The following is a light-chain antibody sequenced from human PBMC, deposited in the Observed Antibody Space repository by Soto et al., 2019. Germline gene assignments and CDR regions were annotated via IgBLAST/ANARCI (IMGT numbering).Light chain of an antibody. CDR1: SSDFGGYNY. J-gene: IGLJ1*01. V-gene: IGLV2-14*01. CDR3: TSYTSSSTL. Sequence: QAALTQPASVSGSPGQSITISCTGTSSDFGGYNYVSWYQQHPGKAPKLMIYEVSNRPSGVSNRFSGSKSGNTASLTISALQAEDEADYYCTSYTSSSTLFGTGTKVT. CDR2: EVS.